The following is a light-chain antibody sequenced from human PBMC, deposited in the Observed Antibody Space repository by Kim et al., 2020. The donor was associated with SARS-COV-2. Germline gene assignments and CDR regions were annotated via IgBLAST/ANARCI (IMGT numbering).Light chain of an antibody. CDR3: QQSYSNVPYS. CDR1: QNIRTY. CDR2: AAS. V-gene: IGKV1-39*01. J-gene: IGKJ2*03. Sequence: ASVGDTVTITCRASQNIRTYLNWYQQIPGKAPQLLIYAASSLRAGVTSRFSGSGSGTEFTLTIKSLQPEDFATYYCQQSYSNVPYSFGQGTKLEI.